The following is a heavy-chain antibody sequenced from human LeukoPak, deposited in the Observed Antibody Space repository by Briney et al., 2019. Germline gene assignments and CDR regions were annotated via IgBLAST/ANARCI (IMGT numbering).Heavy chain of an antibody. Sequence: GGSLRLSCAASGFTFSSYSMNWVRQAPGKGLEWVSSISSSSSYIYYADSVKGRFTISRDNAKNSLYLQMNSLRAEDTAVYCCARDDEGMITFGGVIAPFDYWGQGTLVTVSS. CDR1: GFTFSSYS. V-gene: IGHV3-21*01. J-gene: IGHJ4*02. D-gene: IGHD3-16*02. CDR2: ISSSSSYI. CDR3: ARDDEGMITFGGVIAPFDY.